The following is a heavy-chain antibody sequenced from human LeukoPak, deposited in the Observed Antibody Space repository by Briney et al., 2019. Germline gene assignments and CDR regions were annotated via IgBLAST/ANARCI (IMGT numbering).Heavy chain of an antibody. V-gene: IGHV1-8*01. J-gene: IGHJ4*02. Sequence: GASVKASCKASGYTFTSYDVNWFRQATGQGLEWMGWMNPNSGNTGYAQKFQGRVSLTRDTSISTAYLELISLRSEDTAVYYCAKNIALTGEFDSWGQGTLVTVSS. CDR1: GYTFTSYD. CDR3: AKNIALTGEFDS. CDR2: MNPNSGNT. D-gene: IGHD7-27*01.